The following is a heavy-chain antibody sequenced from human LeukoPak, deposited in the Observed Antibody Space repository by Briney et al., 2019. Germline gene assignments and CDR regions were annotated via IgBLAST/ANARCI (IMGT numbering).Heavy chain of an antibody. Sequence: GGSLRLSCAASGFTFSSYSMNWVRQAPGKGLEWVSSISSSSSYIYYADSAKGRFTISRDNAKNSLYLQMNSLRAEVTAVYYCAKGGKYGDYVGYWGQGTLVIVSS. V-gene: IGHV3-21*04. D-gene: IGHD4-17*01. CDR2: ISSSSSYI. J-gene: IGHJ4*02. CDR3: AKGGKYGDYVGY. CDR1: GFTFSSYS.